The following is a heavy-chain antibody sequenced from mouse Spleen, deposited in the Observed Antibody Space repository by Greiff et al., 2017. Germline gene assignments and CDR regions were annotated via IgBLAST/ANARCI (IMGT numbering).Heavy chain of an antibody. Sequence: EVKLMESGGGLVKLGGSLKLSCAASGFTFSSYAMSWVRQTPEKRLEWVATISSGGGNTYYPDSVKGRFTISRDNAKNTLYLQMSSLKSEDTAMYYCARHPLYYGYYYWYFDVWGAGTTVTVSS. CDR3: ARHPLYYGYYYWYFDV. V-gene: IGHV5-9*04. CDR1: GFTFSSYA. D-gene: IGHD2-2*01. CDR2: ISSGGGNT. J-gene: IGHJ1*01.